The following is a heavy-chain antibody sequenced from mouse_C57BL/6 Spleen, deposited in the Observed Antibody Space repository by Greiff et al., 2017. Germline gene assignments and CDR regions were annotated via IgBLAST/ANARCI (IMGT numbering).Heavy chain of an antibody. Sequence: EPGGGLVQPKGSLKLSCAASGFSFNTYAMNWVRQAPGKGLEWVARIRSKSNNYATYYADSVKDRFTISRDDSESMLYLQMNNLKTEDTAMYYCVRTGDYAMDYWGQGTSVTVSS. CDR2: IRSKSNNYAT. CDR3: VRTGDYAMDY. CDR1: GFSFNTYA. D-gene: IGHD4-1*01. V-gene: IGHV10-1*01. J-gene: IGHJ4*01.